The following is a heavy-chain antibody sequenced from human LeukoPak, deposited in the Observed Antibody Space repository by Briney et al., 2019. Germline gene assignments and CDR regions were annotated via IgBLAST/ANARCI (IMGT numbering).Heavy chain of an antibody. CDR3: ARVPIFYDSSGYYDY. CDR1: GYTFTSYG. Sequence: GASVKVSCKASGYTFTSYGISWVRQAPGQGLEWMGWISAYNGNTNYAQKLQDRVTMTTDTSTNTAYMELRSLRSDDTAVYYCARVPIFYDSSGYYDYWGQGTLVTVSS. D-gene: IGHD3-22*01. CDR2: ISAYNGNT. J-gene: IGHJ4*02. V-gene: IGHV1-18*01.